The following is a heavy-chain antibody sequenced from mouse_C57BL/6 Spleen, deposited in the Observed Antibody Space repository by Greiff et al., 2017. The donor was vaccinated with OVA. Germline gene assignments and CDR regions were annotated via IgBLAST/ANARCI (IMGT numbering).Heavy chain of an antibody. J-gene: IGHJ4*01. CDR2: IYPGDGDT. V-gene: IGHV1-80*01. CDR3: AGGTKGPYAMDY. Sequence: QVQLKESGAELVKPGASVKISCKASGYAFSSYWMNWVKQRPGKGLEWIGQIYPGDGDTNYNGKFKGKATLTADKSSSTAYMQLSSLTSEDSAVYFCAGGTKGPYAMDYWGQGTSVTVSS. D-gene: IGHD1-3*01. CDR1: GYAFSSYW.